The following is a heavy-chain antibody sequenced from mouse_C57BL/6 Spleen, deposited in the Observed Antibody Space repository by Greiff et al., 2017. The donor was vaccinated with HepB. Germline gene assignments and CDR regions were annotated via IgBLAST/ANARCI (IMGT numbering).Heavy chain of an antibody. CDR1: GFNIKDYY. CDR3: TTREETLLFDY. V-gene: IGHV14-1*01. CDR2: IDPEDGDT. Sequence: EVQLQQSGAELVRPGASVKLSCTASGFNIKDYYMHWVKQRPEQGLEWIGRIDPEDGDTEYAPKFQGKATMNADTSSNTAYLQLSSLTSEDTAVYYCTTREETLLFDYWGQGTTLTVSS. J-gene: IGHJ2*01.